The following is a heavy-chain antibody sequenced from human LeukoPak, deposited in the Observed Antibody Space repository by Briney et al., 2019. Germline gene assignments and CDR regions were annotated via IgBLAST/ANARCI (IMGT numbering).Heavy chain of an antibody. V-gene: IGHV3-23*01. J-gene: IGHJ4*02. Sequence: GGSLRLSCAASGFTFSNYHMNWVRRAPGQGLEWVSTIKINGAGTHYADSVRCRFTISRDDSKNTLYLQMDSLRAEDTAIYYCARDDYGDSGPLFDYWGQGALVTVSS. D-gene: IGHD4-17*01. CDR3: ARDDYGDSGPLFDY. CDR2: IKINGAGT. CDR1: GFTFSNYH.